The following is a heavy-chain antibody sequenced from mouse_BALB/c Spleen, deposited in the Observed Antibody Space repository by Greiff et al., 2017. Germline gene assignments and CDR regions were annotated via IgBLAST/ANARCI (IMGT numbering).Heavy chain of an antibody. V-gene: IGHV1-20*02. CDR2: INPYNGDT. D-gene: IGHD2-10*02. J-gene: IGHJ2*01. Sequence: VQLKQSGPELVKPGASVKISCKASGYSFTGYFMNWVMQSHGKSLEWIGRINPYNGDTFYNQKFKGKATLTVDKSSSTAHMELRSLASEDSAVYYCARYGNYEGYFDYWGQGTTLTVSS. CDR1: GYSFTGYF. CDR3: ARYGNYEGYFDY.